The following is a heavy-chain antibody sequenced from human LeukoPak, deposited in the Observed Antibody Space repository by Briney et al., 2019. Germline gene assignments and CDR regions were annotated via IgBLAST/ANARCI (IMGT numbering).Heavy chain of an antibody. Sequence: PSEALSLTCAVSGGSFSSYSWNWIRQLPGAGLEWIGEINHSGSTNYNPSLKSRVTISVDTSKNQFSLKLSSVAAADTAVYYCARGRGIAAAGTRAPFDYWGQGTLVTVSS. J-gene: IGHJ4*02. CDR2: INHSGST. D-gene: IGHD6-13*01. V-gene: IGHV4-34*01. CDR1: GGSFSSYS. CDR3: ARGRGIAAAGTRAPFDY.